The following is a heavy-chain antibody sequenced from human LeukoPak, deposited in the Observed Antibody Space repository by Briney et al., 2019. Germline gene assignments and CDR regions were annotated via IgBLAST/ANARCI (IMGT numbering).Heavy chain of an antibody. CDR3: ARDYKSPDFWSGYPPYHHDH. CDR1: GFDFSDFW. D-gene: IGHD3-3*01. Sequence: PGGSLRLSCAAAGFDFSDFWMSWVRQVPGKGLEWVATIKQDGSETYYVDSVKGRFTISRHNAESSLYPQMNSLRAEDTAVYYCARDYKSPDFWSGYPPYHHDHWGQGTLVTVSS. J-gene: IGHJ4*02. V-gene: IGHV3-7*01. CDR2: IKQDGSET.